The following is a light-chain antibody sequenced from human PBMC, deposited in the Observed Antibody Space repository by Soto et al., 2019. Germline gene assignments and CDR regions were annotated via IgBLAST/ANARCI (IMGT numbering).Light chain of an antibody. J-gene: IGKJ4*01. Sequence: DIQMTQSPSSLSASVGDRVPITCRASQSITTYLNWYRQKPGKAPKLLIYAASSLQSGVPSRFSGSGSETEFTLSISSLQPEDFATYFCQQIYSAPLTFGGGTKVDIK. CDR2: AAS. V-gene: IGKV1-39*01. CDR3: QQIYSAPLT. CDR1: QSITTY.